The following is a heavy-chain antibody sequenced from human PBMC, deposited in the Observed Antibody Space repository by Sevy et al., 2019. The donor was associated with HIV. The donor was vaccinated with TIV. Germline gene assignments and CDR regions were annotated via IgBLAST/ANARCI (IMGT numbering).Heavy chain of an antibody. J-gene: IGHJ4*02. V-gene: IGHV4-59*08. CDR3: AGENAWGRGYS. Sequence: SETPSLTCTVSGGSITSLYWNWIRQPPGKGLEWIAIIYYNGHINYNPSLKSRVTLSLDTSKNLFSLRLSSVTAADTAMYYCAGENAWGRGYSWGQGTLVTVSS. CDR2: IYYNGHI. D-gene: IGHD1-26*01. CDR1: GGSITSLY.